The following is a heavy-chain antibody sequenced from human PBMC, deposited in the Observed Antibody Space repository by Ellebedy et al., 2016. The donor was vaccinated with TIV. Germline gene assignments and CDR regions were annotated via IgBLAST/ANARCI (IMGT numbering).Heavy chain of an antibody. CDR2: IYPGDSDT. V-gene: IGHV5-51*01. CDR1: GYSFTSYW. CDR3: ARGPGGEGLKFDY. J-gene: IGHJ4*02. D-gene: IGHD3-16*01. Sequence: KVSCKGSGYSFTSYWIGWVRQMPGKGLEWMGIIYPGDSDTRYSPSFQGQITISADKSISTAYLQWSRLKASDTAMYYCARGPGGEGLKFDYWGQGTLVTVSS.